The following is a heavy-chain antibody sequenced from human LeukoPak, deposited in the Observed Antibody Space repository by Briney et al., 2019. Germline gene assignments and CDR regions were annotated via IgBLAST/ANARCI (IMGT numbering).Heavy chain of an antibody. J-gene: IGHJ6*03. Sequence: PSETLSLTCAVYGGSFSGYYWSWIRQPPGKGLEWIGYIYYSGSTNYNTSLKSRVTISVDTSKNQFSLKLASVTAADTAVYYCARVEEGYGSGRRENYYYYYMDVWGKGTTVTISS. D-gene: IGHD3-10*01. CDR2: IYYSGST. CDR3: ARVEEGYGSGRRENYYYYYMDV. CDR1: GGSFSGYY. V-gene: IGHV4-59*01.